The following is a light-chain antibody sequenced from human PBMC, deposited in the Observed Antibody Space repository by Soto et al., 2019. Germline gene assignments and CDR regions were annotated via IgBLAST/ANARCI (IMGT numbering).Light chain of an antibody. Sequence: DIQMTQSPSSLSASVGDRVTITCRAGQNIDRYLNWYQQRPGNAPKLLIYATSSLQSGVPSRFSGSGSVTEFTLTISSLQPEDFATYFCLQSYNTPLTFGGGTRVEIK. CDR2: ATS. CDR3: LQSYNTPLT. J-gene: IGKJ4*01. CDR1: QNIDRY. V-gene: IGKV1-39*01.